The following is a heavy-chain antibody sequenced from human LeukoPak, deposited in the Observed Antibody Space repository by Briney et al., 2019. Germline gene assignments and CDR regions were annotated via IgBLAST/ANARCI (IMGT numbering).Heavy chain of an antibody. D-gene: IGHD3-10*01. CDR2: ISSSSTI. CDR1: GFTFSSYS. J-gene: IGHJ6*03. Sequence: GGSLRLSCAASGFTFSSYSMNWVRQAPGKGLEWVSYISSSSTIYYADSVKGRFTISRDNAKNSLYLQMNSLRAEDTAVYYCARGGRYYGSGSYLNAVYYYMDVWGKGTTVTVSS. V-gene: IGHV3-48*04. CDR3: ARGGRYYGSGSYLNAVYYYMDV.